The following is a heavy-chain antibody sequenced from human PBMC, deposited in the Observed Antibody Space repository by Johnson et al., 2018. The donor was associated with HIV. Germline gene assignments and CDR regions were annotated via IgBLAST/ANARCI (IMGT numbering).Heavy chain of an antibody. Sequence: QVQLVESGGGVVQPGRSLRLSCAASGFTFSSYAMHWVRQAPGTGLEWVGFISYDGSNQYFTDSVRGRFTISRDNSRNTLFLQMNSLRAEDTGVYYCVRRFYDSSAFDIWGQGTMVTVSS. V-gene: IGHV3-30-3*01. CDR1: GFTFSSYA. J-gene: IGHJ3*02. D-gene: IGHD3-22*01. CDR3: VRRFYDSSAFDI. CDR2: ISYDGSNQ.